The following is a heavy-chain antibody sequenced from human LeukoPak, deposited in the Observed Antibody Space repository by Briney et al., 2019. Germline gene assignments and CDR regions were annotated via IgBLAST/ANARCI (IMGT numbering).Heavy chain of an antibody. CDR3: ARANNSSWHN. CDR2: IKPDGSAE. Sequence: GGCLRLSCATSVFTFSSNWMSWVRHAPWRGLDWVANIKPDGSAEYYAASVKGRFTVSRDNAKNSLYLQMNSLRVEDTAVYYCARANNSSWHNWGQGTLVTVSS. V-gene: IGHV3-7*01. J-gene: IGHJ4*02. CDR1: VFTFSSNW. D-gene: IGHD6-13*01.